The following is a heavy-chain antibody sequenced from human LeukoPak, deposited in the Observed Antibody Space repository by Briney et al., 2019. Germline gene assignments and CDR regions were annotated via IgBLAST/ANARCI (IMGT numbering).Heavy chain of an antibody. J-gene: IGHJ4*02. Sequence: ASVKVSCKASGGTFSSYAISWVRQAPGQGLEWMGGIIPIFGTANYAQKFQGRVTITADESTSTAYMELSSLRSEDTAVYYCASVDYCGGDCYPYYFDYWGQGTLVTVSS. CDR1: GGTFSSYA. V-gene: IGHV1-69*13. CDR3: ASVDYCGGDCYPYYFDY. CDR2: IIPIFGTA. D-gene: IGHD2-21*02.